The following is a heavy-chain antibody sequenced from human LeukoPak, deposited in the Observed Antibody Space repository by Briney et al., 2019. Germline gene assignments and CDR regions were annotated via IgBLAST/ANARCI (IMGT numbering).Heavy chain of an antibody. J-gene: IGHJ6*02. CDR1: GYTFTSYD. D-gene: IGHD3-3*01. CDR3: ARVSTYYDFWSGYYAPNYYGMDV. V-gene: IGHV1-8*01. Sequence: ASVKVSCKASGYTFTSYDINWVRQATGQGLEWMGWMNPNSGNTGYAQKFQGRVTMTRNTSISTAYMEPSSLRSEDTAVYYCARVSTYYDFWSGYYAPNYYGMDVWGQGTTVTVSS. CDR2: MNPNSGNT.